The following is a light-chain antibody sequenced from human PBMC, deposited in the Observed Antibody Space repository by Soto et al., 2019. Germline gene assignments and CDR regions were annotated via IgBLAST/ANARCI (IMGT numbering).Light chain of an antibody. Sequence: DIQMTQSPSSLSASVGDRVTITCRASQGISNYLAWYQQIPGKVPKLLISAASTLQSGDPSRFSGSGSGKDFTLTISSLQPEDVATYYCQKYTNVPAFGGGTKVEIK. V-gene: IGKV1-27*01. CDR3: QKYTNVPA. J-gene: IGKJ4*01. CDR2: AAS. CDR1: QGISNY.